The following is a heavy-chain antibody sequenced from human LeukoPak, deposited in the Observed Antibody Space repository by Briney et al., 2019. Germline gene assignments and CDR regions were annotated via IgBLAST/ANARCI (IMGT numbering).Heavy chain of an antibody. V-gene: IGHV3-7*01. D-gene: IGHD2-21*02. Sequence: RSGGSLRLSCAASVFTFSSYWMCWVRQAPGKGLEWVAIIKQDGSDKYYVASVEGRFIISRDNAKNSLYLQMNSLRAEDTAVYYCLTSTRSHRFDYWGQGTLVTVSS. CDR2: IKQDGSDK. CDR3: LTSTRSHRFDY. CDR1: VFTFSSYW. J-gene: IGHJ4*02.